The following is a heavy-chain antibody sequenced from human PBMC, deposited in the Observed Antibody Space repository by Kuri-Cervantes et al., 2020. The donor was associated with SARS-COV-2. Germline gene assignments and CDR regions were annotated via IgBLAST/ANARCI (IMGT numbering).Heavy chain of an antibody. CDR3: ARDSGGSYRDFDY. CDR2: IYYSGST. D-gene: IGHD1-26*01. Sequence: SETLSLTCTVSGGSVSSGSYYWSWIRQPPGKGLEWIGYIYYSGSTNYNPSLKSRVTISVDTSKNQFSLKLSSVTAADTAVYYCARDSGGSYRDFDYWGQGTLVTVS. CDR1: GGSVSSGSYY. J-gene: IGHJ4*02. V-gene: IGHV4-61*01.